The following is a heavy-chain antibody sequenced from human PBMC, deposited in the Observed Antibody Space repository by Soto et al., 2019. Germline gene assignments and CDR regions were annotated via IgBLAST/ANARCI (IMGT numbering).Heavy chain of an antibody. D-gene: IGHD2-8*01. CDR3: AREVYATTDDAFDI. Sequence: GSLRLSCAASGFTFSSYSMNWVGQAPGKGLEWVSSISSSSSYIYYADSVKGRFTISRDNAKNSLYLQMNSLRAEDTAVYYCAREVYATTDDAFDIWGQGTMVTVSS. V-gene: IGHV3-21*01. J-gene: IGHJ3*02. CDR1: GFTFSSYS. CDR2: ISSSSSYI.